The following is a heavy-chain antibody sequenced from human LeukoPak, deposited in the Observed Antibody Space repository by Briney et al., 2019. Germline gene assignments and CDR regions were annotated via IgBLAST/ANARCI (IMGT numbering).Heavy chain of an antibody. CDR2: IIPIFGTA. V-gene: IGHV1-69*01. J-gene: IGHJ4*02. Sequence: SVKVSCKASGGTFSSYAISWVRQAPEQGLEWMGGIIPIFGTANYAQKFQGRVTITADESTSTAYMELSSLRSENTAVYYCARAVYDYVWGSYRYYYFDYWGQGTLVTVSS. D-gene: IGHD3-16*02. CDR1: GGTFSSYA. CDR3: ARAVYDYVWGSYRYYYFDY.